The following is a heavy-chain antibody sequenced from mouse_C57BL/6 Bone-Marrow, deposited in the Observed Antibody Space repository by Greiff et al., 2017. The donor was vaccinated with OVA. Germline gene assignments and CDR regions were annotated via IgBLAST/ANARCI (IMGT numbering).Heavy chain of an antibody. D-gene: IGHD2-1*01. J-gene: IGHJ3*01. V-gene: IGHV8-12*01. CDR3: ARRADGNSWFAY. CDR1: GFSLSTSGMG. CDR2: IYWDDDK. Sequence: QVTLKVCGPGILQSSQTLSLTCSFSGFSLSTSGMGVSWIRQPSGKGLEWLAHIYWDDDKRYNPSLKSRLTISKDTSRNQVFLKITSVDTADTATYYCARRADGNSWFAYWGQGTLVTVSA.